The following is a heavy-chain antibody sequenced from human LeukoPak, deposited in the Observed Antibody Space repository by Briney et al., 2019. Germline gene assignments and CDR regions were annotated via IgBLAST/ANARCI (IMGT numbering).Heavy chain of an antibody. CDR2: IVVGSGNT. V-gene: IGHV1-58*02. Sequence: SVKVSCKASGFTFTSSAMQWVRQARGQRLEWIGWIVVGSGNTNYAQKFQERVTITRDMSASTAYMELSRLRSDDTAVYYCARESAGANWFDPWGQGTLVTVSS. CDR3: ARESAGANWFDP. J-gene: IGHJ5*02. CDR1: GFTFTSSA. D-gene: IGHD1-26*01.